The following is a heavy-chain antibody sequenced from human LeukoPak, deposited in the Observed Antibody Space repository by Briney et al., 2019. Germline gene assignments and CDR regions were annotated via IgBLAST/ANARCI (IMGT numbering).Heavy chain of an antibody. CDR2: IYDSGST. J-gene: IGHJ4*02. CDR3: ARPGGYSYGYGSLFFDY. CDR1: GGSISSYY. Sequence: PSETLSLACTVSGGSISSYYWSWIRQPPGKGLEWIGYIYDSGSTNYNPSLKSRVTISVDTSKNQFSLKLSSVTAADTAVYYCARPGGYSYGYGSLFFDYWGQGTLVTVSS. V-gene: IGHV4-59*01. D-gene: IGHD5-18*01.